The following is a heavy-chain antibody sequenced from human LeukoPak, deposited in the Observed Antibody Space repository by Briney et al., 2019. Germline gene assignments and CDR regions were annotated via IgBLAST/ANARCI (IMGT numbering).Heavy chain of an antibody. D-gene: IGHD3-10*01. J-gene: IGHJ3*02. V-gene: IGHV4-31*03. Sequence: SQTLSLTCTVSGGSISSGGYYWSWIRQHPGKGLEWIGYIYYSGSTYYNLSLKSRVTISVDTSKNQFSLKLSSVTAADTAVYYCARDDTMRVAFDIWGQGTMVTVSS. CDR1: GGSISSGGYY. CDR3: ARDDTMRVAFDI. CDR2: IYYSGST.